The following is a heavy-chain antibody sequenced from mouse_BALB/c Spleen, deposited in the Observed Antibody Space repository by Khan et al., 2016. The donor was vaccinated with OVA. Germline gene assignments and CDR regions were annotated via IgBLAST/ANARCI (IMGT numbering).Heavy chain of an antibody. J-gene: IGHJ3*01. D-gene: IGHD1-2*01. CDR1: GYTFTDFY. CDR2: ISPENGDT. Sequence: VQLQQSGTELARPGASVNLSCKASGYTFTDFYINWVKQRSGQGLEWIGEISPENGDTYYNEKFKGQATLTADKSSSTAYMQLSSLTSEASAVYFCARRNYFGYTFAYWGQGTLVTVSA. CDR3: ARRNYFGYTFAY. V-gene: IGHV1-77*01.